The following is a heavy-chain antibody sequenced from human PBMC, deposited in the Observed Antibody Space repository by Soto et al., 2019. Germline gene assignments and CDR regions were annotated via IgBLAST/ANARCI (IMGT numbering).Heavy chain of an antibody. CDR1: GFTFSDSA. CDR3: TRHVDCSGGSCYSGYYYYMDV. J-gene: IGHJ6*03. V-gene: IGHV3-73*01. D-gene: IGHD2-15*01. CDR2: IRSKPNTDAT. Sequence: GGSLRLSCAASGFTFSDSALHWVRRAPGKGLEWVGRIRSKPNTDATAYAASVKGRFTISRDDSKNTAYLQMNSLKTEDTAVYYCTRHVDCSGGSCYSGYYYYMDVWGKGTTVTVSS.